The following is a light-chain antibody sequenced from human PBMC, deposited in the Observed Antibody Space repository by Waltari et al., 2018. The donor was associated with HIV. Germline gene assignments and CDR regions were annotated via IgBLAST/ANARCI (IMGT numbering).Light chain of an antibody. J-gene: IGLJ2*01. V-gene: IGLV3-1*01. Sequence: SSGLTQPPSVSVSPGQTASITCSGDNLGDKYASWYQQSPGHSPVLVIYQDNKRPSGIPERFSGSNSGNTATLTISGTQAMDEATYYCQAWDSRIGGVVFGGGTKLTVL. CDR1: NLGDKY. CDR3: QAWDSRIGGVV. CDR2: QDN.